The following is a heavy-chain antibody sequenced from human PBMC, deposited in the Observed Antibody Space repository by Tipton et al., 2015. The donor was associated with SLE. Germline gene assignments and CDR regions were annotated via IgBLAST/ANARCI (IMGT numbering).Heavy chain of an antibody. D-gene: IGHD3-16*01. J-gene: IGHJ5*02. V-gene: IGHV4-34*01. CDR3: ARGGGLDP. CDR2: IYHSGST. Sequence: GLVKPSETLSLTCAVYGGSFSGYYWSWIRQPPGKGLEWIGSIYHSGSTYYNPSLKSRVTISVDTSKNQFSLKLSSVTAADTAVYYCARGGGLDPWGQGTLVTVSS. CDR1: GGSFSGYY.